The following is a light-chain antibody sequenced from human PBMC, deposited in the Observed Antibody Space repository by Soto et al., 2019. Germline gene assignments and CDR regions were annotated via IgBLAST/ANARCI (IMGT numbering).Light chain of an antibody. CDR3: QQYVTSPWA. Sequence: EIVLTQSPGTLSLSPGERATLSCRASQSVSSSFLAWYQQKPGQAPRLLIYGASNRATGIPDRFSGSGSGTDFTLTIXXXXPEDFAVYYCQQYVTSPWAFGQGTKVAIE. CDR1: QSVSSSF. J-gene: IGKJ1*01. V-gene: IGKV3-20*01. CDR2: GAS.